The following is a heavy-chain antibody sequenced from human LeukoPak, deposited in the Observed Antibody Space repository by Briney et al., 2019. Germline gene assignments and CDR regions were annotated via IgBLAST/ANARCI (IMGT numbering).Heavy chain of an antibody. CDR3: ARAVRGATCLGN. CDR1: GYTFTGYY. Sequence: APVKVSCKASGYTFTGYYMHWVRQAPGQGLEWMGWINPNSGGTNYAQKFQGRVTMTRDTSTSTVYMELSSLRSEDTAVYYCARAVRGATCLGNWGQGTLVTVSS. J-gene: IGHJ4*02. CDR2: INPNSGGT. D-gene: IGHD1-26*01. V-gene: IGHV1-2*02.